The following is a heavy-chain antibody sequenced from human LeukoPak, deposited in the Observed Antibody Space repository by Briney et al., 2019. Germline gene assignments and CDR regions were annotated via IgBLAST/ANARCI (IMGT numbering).Heavy chain of an antibody. CDR1: GGTFSSYA. Sequence: GASVKVSCKASGGTFSSYAISWVRQAPGQGLEWMGGIIPIFGTANYAQKFQGRVTITTDESTSTAYMELSSLRSEDTAVYYCARDTIVVVPAAIGGYYYYYMDVWGKGTTVTVSS. CDR2: IIPIFGTA. V-gene: IGHV1-69*05. D-gene: IGHD2-2*02. CDR3: ARDTIVVVPAAIGGYYYYYMDV. J-gene: IGHJ6*03.